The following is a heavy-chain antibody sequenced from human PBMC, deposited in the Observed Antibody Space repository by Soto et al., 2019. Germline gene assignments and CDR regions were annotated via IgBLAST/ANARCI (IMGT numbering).Heavy chain of an antibody. CDR1: GFTFSSYA. CDR2: ISGSGVST. J-gene: IGHJ4*02. D-gene: IGHD6-6*01. CDR3: AKDRERIATRSIDY. V-gene: IGHV3-23*01. Sequence: EVQLLESGGGLVQPGGSLRLSCVASGFTFSSYAMSWVRQAPGKWLEWVSGISGSGVSTYYADSVKGRFTISRDNSKSTLYLQMNSLRAEDTAVYYCAKDRERIATRSIDYWGQGTLVTVSS.